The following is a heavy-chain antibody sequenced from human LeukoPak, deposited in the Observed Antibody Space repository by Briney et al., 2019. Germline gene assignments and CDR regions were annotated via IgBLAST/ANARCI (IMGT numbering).Heavy chain of an antibody. Sequence: SETLSLTCAVYGGSFSGYYWSWIRQPPGKGLEWIGEINHSGSTNYNPSLKSRVTISVDTSKNQFSLKLSSVTAADTAVYYCARDMRSRGYSGYDCLDLWGQGTLITVPS. CDR2: INHSGST. V-gene: IGHV4-34*01. CDR3: ARDMRSRGYSGYDCLDL. CDR1: GGSFSGYY. D-gene: IGHD5-12*01. J-gene: IGHJ5*02.